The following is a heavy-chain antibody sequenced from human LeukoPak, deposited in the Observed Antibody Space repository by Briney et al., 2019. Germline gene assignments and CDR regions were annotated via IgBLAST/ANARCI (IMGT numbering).Heavy chain of an antibody. CDR2: IYSGGST. D-gene: IGHD3-22*01. CDR3: ARSEDSSGYPY. V-gene: IGHV3-53*01. Sequence: PGGSLRLSCAASGFTFKNAWMSWVRQAPGKGLEWVSVIYSGGSTYYADSVKGRFTTSRDNSKNTLYLQMNSLRAEYMAVYYCARSEDSSGYPYWGQGTLVTVSS. CDR1: GFTFKNAW. J-gene: IGHJ4*02.